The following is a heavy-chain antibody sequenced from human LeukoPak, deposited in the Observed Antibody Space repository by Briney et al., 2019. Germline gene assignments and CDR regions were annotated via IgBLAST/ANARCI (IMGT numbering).Heavy chain of an antibody. CDR1: GFTFSSYG. CDR2: IRYDGSKK. CDR3: ARDGAVGY. D-gene: IGHD3-16*01. Sequence: GGSLRLSCAASGFTFSSYGMHWVRQAPGKGLEWVAFIRYDGSKKYYVDSGKGRFTISRDTSKNTLYLQMNSLRAEDTAVYYCARDGAVGYWGQGTLVTVSS. V-gene: IGHV3-30*02. J-gene: IGHJ4*02.